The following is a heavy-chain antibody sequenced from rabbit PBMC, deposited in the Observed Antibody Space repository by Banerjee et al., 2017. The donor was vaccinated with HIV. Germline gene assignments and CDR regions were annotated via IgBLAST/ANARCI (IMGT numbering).Heavy chain of an antibody. Sequence: QEQLVESGGGLVQPEGSLTLTCKASGSDISSNAMCWVRQAPGKGLELIACIYSSNGDKWYASWVNGRFTISRSTSLNTVDLKMTSLIVADTATYFCARDRDGDAGYGSLALWGPGTLVTVS. CDR2: IYSSNGDK. CDR1: GSDISSNA. D-gene: IGHD7-1*01. CDR3: ARDRDGDAGYGSLAL. J-gene: IGHJ4*01. V-gene: IGHV1S47*01.